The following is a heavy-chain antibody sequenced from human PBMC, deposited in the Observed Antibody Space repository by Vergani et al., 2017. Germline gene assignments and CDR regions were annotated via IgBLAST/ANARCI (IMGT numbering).Heavy chain of an antibody. CDR2: ISGSGGST. Sequence: EVQLLESGGGLVQPGGSLRLSCAASGFTFSSYAMSWVRQAPGKGLEWVSAISGSGGSTYYADSVKGRFTISRDNSKNTLYLQMNSLRAEDTAVYYCAKIRVGPTWWNEARDYWGQGTLVTVSS. V-gene: IGHV3-23*01. D-gene: IGHD1-26*01. CDR3: AKIRVGPTWWNEARDY. CDR1: GFTFSSYA. J-gene: IGHJ4*02.